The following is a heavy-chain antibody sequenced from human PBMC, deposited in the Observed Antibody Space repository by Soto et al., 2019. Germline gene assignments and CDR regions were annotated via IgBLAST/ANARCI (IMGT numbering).Heavy chain of an antibody. Sequence: SETLSLTCTVSGGSIYTGGFYWSWIRQLPGKGLEWLGYIYYTGSTQYTPSLKSRLTISTDTSDNQFSLRLTSVTAADTAVYYCATSLVTSRTRVDYWGQGTLVTVSS. CDR3: ATSLVTSRTRVDY. V-gene: IGHV4-31*03. D-gene: IGHD1-26*01. CDR1: GGSIYTGGFY. CDR2: IYYTGST. J-gene: IGHJ4*02.